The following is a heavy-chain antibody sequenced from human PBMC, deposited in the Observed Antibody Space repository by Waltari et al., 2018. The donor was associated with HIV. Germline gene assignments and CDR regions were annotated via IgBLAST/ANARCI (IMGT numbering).Heavy chain of an antibody. CDR2: IYYSGST. J-gene: IGHJ6*02. CDR1: GGSFGMARYH. CDR3: AASPSPQDYYYGMDV. D-gene: IGHD3-10*01. V-gene: IGHV4-31*03. Sequence: QVQLQASGPGLVKPSQTLSLTCTVSGGSFGMARYHWSWIRQHPEKALEWIVYIYYSGSTSYNPSLKSRVTISADTSKNQFSLRLRFVTVADTAVYYCAASPSPQDYYYGMDVWGQGTTVIVSS.